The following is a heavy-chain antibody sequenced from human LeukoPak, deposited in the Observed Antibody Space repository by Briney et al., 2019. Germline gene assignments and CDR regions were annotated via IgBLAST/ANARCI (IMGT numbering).Heavy chain of an antibody. V-gene: IGHV1-2*06. Sequence: ASVKVSCKXSGYTFTGYYMHWVRQAPGQGLEWMGRINPNSGGTNYAQKFQGRVTMTRDTSISTAYMELSRLRSDDTAVYYCARNYRTYYYDSSGYYLGYWGQGTLVTVSS. CDR2: INPNSGGT. CDR3: ARNYRTYYYDSSGYYLGY. CDR1: GYTFTGYY. J-gene: IGHJ4*02. D-gene: IGHD3-22*01.